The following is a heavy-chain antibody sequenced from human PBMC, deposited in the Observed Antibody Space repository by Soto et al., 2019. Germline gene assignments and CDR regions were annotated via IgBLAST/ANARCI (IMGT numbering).Heavy chain of an antibody. Sequence: SLRLSCEASGLTFGGGGMHWVRQAPGKGLDLVAVLSYYGTNEYYEDSVKGRFTISRDNPKNTLYLQMNSLRTEDTAVYCCAKVLGYCSSRTCSREAYYYYGMDVWGHGTTVTVSS. J-gene: IGHJ6*01. D-gene: IGHD2-2*01. CDR3: AKVLGYCSSRTCSREAYYYYGMDV. V-gene: IGHV3-30*18. CDR1: GLTFGGGG. CDR2: LSYYGTNE.